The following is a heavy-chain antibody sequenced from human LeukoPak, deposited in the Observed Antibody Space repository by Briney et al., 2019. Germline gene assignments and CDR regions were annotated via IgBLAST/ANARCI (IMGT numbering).Heavy chain of an antibody. D-gene: IGHD3-22*01. Sequence: GSSVKVSCKASGGTFSSYAISWVRQAPGQGLEWMGGIIPIFGTANYAQKFQGRVTITTDESTSTAYMELSSLRSEDTAVYCCATDYYDSSGYHGAFDIWGQGTMVTVSS. CDR3: ATDYYDSSGYHGAFDI. CDR2: IIPIFGTA. V-gene: IGHV1-69*05. J-gene: IGHJ3*02. CDR1: GGTFSSYA.